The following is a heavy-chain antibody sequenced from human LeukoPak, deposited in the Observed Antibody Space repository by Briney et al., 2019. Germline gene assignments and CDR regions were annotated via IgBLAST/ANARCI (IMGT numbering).Heavy chain of an antibody. J-gene: IGHJ4*02. D-gene: IGHD3-10*01. Sequence: GESLKISCAASGFTLSSFWMSWVRQAPGKGLEWVANIKQDGNEKYYADSVKGRFTISRDNAKNSLYLQMNSLRAEDTAVYYCATIKVRANNYDTDGFEYWGQGTLVTVSS. CDR3: ATIKVRANNYDTDGFEY. CDR1: GFTLSSFW. V-gene: IGHV3-7*05. CDR2: IKQDGNEK.